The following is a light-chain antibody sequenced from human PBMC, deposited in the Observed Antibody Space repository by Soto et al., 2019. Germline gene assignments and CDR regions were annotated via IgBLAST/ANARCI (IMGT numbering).Light chain of an antibody. J-gene: IGKJ5*01. CDR2: GIS. CDR1: QSVSSIY. Sequence: EIVLTQSPGTLSLSPGERATLSCRASQSVSSIYLAWYQQKPGQAPRVLIYGISSRATGIPDRFSGSGSGTDFTLTSIRLEPEDFAVYYCQQYGSIPITFGQGTRLEIK. V-gene: IGKV3-20*01. CDR3: QQYGSIPIT.